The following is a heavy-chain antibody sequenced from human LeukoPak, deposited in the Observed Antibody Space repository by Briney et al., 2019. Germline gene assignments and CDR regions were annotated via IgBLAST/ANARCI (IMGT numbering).Heavy chain of an antibody. CDR2: IYYSGST. Sequence: SETLSLTCTVSGGSISSYYWSWIRQPPGKGLEWIGHIYYSGSTNYNPSLKSRVTISVDTSKNQFSLKLSSVTAADTAVYYCARFRLDGIAAPNWGQGTLVTVSS. D-gene: IGHD6-6*01. CDR3: ARFRLDGIAAPN. CDR1: GGSISSYY. V-gene: IGHV4-59*01. J-gene: IGHJ4*02.